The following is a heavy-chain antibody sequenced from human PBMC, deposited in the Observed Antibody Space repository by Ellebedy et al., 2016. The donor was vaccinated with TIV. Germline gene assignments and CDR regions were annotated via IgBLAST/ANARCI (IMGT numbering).Heavy chain of an antibody. V-gene: IGHV3-21*01. CDR2: ITSSSTYI. D-gene: IGHD1-26*01. CDR3: ARGDSGSYYGLDY. J-gene: IGHJ4*02. CDR1: GFTFRSYS. Sequence: GGSLRLSXAVSGFTFRSYSMNWVRQAPGKGLEWVSCITSSSTYIYYADSVKGRFTISRDNAKNSLYLQMNSLRAEDTAVYYCARGDSGSYYGLDYWGQGTLVTVSS.